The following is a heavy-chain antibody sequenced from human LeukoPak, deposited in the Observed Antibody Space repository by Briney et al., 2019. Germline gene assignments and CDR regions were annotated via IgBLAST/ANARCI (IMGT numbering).Heavy chain of an antibody. CDR3: ARSSIVGARTPDDYFDC. CDR2: IYPGDSDT. V-gene: IGHV5-51*01. J-gene: IGHJ4*02. Sequence: GESLKISCKGSGYSFTSYWIGWVRQMPGKGLEWMGIIYPGDSDTRYSPSFQGQVTISADKSISTAYLQWSSLKASDTAMYYCARSSIVGARTPDDYFDCWGQGTLVTVSS. CDR1: GYSFTSYW. D-gene: IGHD1-26*01.